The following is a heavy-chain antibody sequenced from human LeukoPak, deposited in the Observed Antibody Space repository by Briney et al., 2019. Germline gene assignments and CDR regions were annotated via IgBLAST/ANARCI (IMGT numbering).Heavy chain of an antibody. CDR2: IYYSGST. V-gene: IGHV4-39*01. CDR3: ARQGGSSSPYYYYYMDV. J-gene: IGHJ6*03. CDR1: GGSISSSSYY. D-gene: IGHD6-13*01. Sequence: SETLSLTRTVSGGSISSSSYYWGWIRQPPGKGLEWIGSIYYSGSTYYNPSLKSRVTISVDTSKNQFSLKLSSVTAADTAVYYCARQGGSSSPYYYYYMDVWGKGTTVTVSS.